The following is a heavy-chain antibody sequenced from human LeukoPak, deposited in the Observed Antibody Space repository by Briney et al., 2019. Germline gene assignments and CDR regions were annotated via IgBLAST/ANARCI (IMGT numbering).Heavy chain of an antibody. J-gene: IGHJ4*02. CDR1: GFDVSINY. V-gene: IGHV3-66*01. CDR2: IHNDGKT. D-gene: IGHD5-18*01. CDR3: ARGFLQLTPYYFDY. Sequence: GGSLRLSCVASGFDVSINYMNWIRQSPEKGLEWVSIIHNDGKTYYAHSVKGRFTVSRDNSKNTVSLQMDSLRGDDTGVYFCARGFLQLTPYYFDYWGQGTLVTVSS.